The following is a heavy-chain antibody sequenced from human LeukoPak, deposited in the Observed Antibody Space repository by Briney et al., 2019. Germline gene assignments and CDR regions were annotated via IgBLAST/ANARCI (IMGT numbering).Heavy chain of an antibody. Sequence: ASVKVSCKASGYTFTSYGISWVRQVPGQGLEWMGWISAYNGNTNYAQKLQGRVTMTTDTSTSSAYMELRSLRSDDTAVYCCARSSYSSRRGDYWGQGTLVTVSS. CDR2: ISAYNGNT. J-gene: IGHJ4*02. D-gene: IGHD6-13*01. CDR3: ARSSYSSRRGDY. CDR1: GYTFTSYG. V-gene: IGHV1-18*01.